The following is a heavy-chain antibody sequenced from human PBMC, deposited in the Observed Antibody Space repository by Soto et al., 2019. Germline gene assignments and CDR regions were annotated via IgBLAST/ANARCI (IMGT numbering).Heavy chain of an antibody. V-gene: IGHV1-46*03. Sequence: ASVKVSCKASGYTFTSFYIHWVRQAPGQGLEWLGGINPGGGRTDYAQKFQGRVTMTRDTSTTTVYMELSSLRSEDTAVYYCARLRGIAVAGTKGTNWFDPWGQGTLVTVSS. J-gene: IGHJ5*02. CDR1: GYTFTSFY. CDR3: ARLRGIAVAGTKGTNWFDP. D-gene: IGHD6-19*01. CDR2: INPGGGRT.